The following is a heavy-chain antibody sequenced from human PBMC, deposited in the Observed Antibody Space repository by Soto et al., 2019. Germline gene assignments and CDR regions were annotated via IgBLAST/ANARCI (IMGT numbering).Heavy chain of an antibody. Sequence: GGSLRLSCAASGFTFSSYAMSWVRQAPGKGLEWVSAISGSGGSTYYADSVKGRFTISRDNSKNTLYLQMNSLRAEDTAVYYCANPLDPYCSGGSCYSAAFDYWGQGTLVTVSS. CDR1: GFTFSSYA. J-gene: IGHJ4*02. D-gene: IGHD2-15*01. CDR3: ANPLDPYCSGGSCYSAAFDY. V-gene: IGHV3-23*01. CDR2: ISGSGGST.